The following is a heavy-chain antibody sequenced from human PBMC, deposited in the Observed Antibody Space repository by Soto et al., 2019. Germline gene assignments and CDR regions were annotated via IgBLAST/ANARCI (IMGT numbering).Heavy chain of an antibody. V-gene: IGHV1-69*01. CDR1: GGTFSSYA. CDR2: IIPICGTA. J-gene: IGHJ4*02. Sequence: QGQLVQSGAEVKKPGSSVKVSCKASGGTFSSYAISWVRQAPGQGLEWMGGIIPICGTANYAQKFQGRVTITADESTSTAYVALSSLSSEDTAVYYCARGRGVIAAAGTEFDYWGQGTLVTVSS. D-gene: IGHD6-13*01. CDR3: ARGRGVIAAAGTEFDY.